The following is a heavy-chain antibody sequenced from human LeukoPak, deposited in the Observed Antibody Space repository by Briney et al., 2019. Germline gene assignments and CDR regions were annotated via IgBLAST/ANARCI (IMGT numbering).Heavy chain of an antibody. CDR2: ISGSGGST. J-gene: IGHJ6*03. D-gene: IGHD3-3*01. V-gene: IGHV3-23*01. CDR1: GFTFSSYE. Sequence: GGSLRLSCAASGFTFSSYEMNWVRQAPGKGLEWVSAISGSGGSTYYADSVKGRFTISRDNSKNTLYLQMNSLRAEDTAVYYCAKDEWSDYYYYMDVWGKGTTVTVSS. CDR3: AKDEWSDYYYYMDV.